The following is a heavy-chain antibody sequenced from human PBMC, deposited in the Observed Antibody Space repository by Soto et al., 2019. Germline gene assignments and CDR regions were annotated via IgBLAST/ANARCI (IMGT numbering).Heavy chain of an antibody. CDR2: IYWDDDK. CDR3: AHSRATYYYDSSGYYFGY. J-gene: IGHJ4*02. D-gene: IGHD3-22*01. CDR1: GFSLSTSGVG. V-gene: IGHV2-5*02. Sequence: SGPTLVNPTQTLTLTCTFSGFSLSTSGVGVGWIRQPPGKALEWLALIYWDDDKRYSPSLKSRLTITKDTSKNQVVLTMTNMDPVDTATYYCAHSRATYYYDSSGYYFGYWGQGTLVTVSS.